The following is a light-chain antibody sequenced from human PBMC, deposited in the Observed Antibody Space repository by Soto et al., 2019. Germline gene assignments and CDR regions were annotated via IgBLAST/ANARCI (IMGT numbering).Light chain of an antibody. CDR1: QGISSY. J-gene: IGKJ4*01. CDR3: QQVNVYPST. Sequence: IQLTQSPSSLSASVGDRVTITCRASQGISSYLGWYQQKPGKAPNLLIYDASTLHSGVPSRFSGGGSGTDFTLTISSLQPPDFATYYCQQVNVYPSTFGGGTKVEIK. CDR2: DAS. V-gene: IGKV1-9*01.